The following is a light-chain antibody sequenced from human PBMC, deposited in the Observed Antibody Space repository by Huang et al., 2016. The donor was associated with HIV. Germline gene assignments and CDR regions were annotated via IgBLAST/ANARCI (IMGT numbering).Light chain of an antibody. Sequence: EIVLTQSPATLSFSPGERAPISCRASQSGSSYLACSQHKPANAPSLLIYDASNRATCIPARFSGRWSGTDFTLTISSLEPEDFAVYYCQQRSNWPRTFGQGTKVEIK. CDR2: DAS. CDR1: QSGSSY. CDR3: QQRSNWPRT. J-gene: IGKJ1*01. V-gene: IGKV3-11*01.